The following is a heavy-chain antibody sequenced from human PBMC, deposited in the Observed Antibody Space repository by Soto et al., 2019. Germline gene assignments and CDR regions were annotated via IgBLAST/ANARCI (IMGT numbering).Heavy chain of an antibody. J-gene: IGHJ1*01. CDR1: GGSISSYY. V-gene: IGHV4-59*01. CDR3: ARDRGYDSSGYYFDFQH. CDR2: IYYSGST. D-gene: IGHD3-22*01. Sequence: SETLSLTCTVSGGSISSYYWSWIRQPPGKGLEWIGYIYYSGSTNYNPSLKSRVTISVATSKNQFSLKLSSVTAADTAVYYCARDRGYDSSGYYFDFQHWGQGTLVTVSS.